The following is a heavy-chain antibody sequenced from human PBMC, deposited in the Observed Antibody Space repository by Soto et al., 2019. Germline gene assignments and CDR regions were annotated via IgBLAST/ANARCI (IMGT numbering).Heavy chain of an antibody. Sequence: QVCLVQSGAEVRRPGASAKVSCTAFGYILTGYSLHWVRQAPGQGLEWMGWIDPNSGATNSAEKFHGRVSMTRDTSISAAYLELSSLRSDDTAVYYCARGYGSSPNMELRFGMDVWGQGTTISVSS. V-gene: IGHV1-2*02. CDR2: IDPNSGAT. J-gene: IGHJ6*02. CDR3: ARGYGSSPNMELRFGMDV. CDR1: GYILTGYS. D-gene: IGHD5-18*01.